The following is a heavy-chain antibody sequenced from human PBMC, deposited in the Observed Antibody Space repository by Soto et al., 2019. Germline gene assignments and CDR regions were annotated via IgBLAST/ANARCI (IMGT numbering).Heavy chain of an antibody. V-gene: IGHV3-23*01. CDR1: GFGFGANA. CDR3: ARDHDYGEYDYDAFDI. Sequence: EGQLLESGGGLVHPGGSLRLACKPSGFGFGANAMPWVGKAPGKGLEWVSGISDGGGSTYYADSVKGRFTIFRDNSENTLYLQMSSLRAEDTAVYYCARDHDYGEYDYDAFDIWGQGTMVTVSS. D-gene: IGHD4-17*01. CDR2: ISDGGGST. J-gene: IGHJ3*02.